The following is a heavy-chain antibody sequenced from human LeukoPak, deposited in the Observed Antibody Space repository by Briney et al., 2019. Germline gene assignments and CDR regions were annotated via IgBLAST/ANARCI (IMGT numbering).Heavy chain of an antibody. D-gene: IGHD1-1*01. CDR1: GFTVSSNS. CDR2: IYSGGNT. Sequence: GGSLRLSCTVSGFTVSSNSWSWVRQAPGKGLEWVSFIYSGGNTHYSDSVKGRFTLSRDNSKNTLYLQMNSLRAEDTAVYYCAKEPYNWNVFAGFDPWGQGTLVTVSS. J-gene: IGHJ5*02. V-gene: IGHV3-53*01. CDR3: AKEPYNWNVFAGFDP.